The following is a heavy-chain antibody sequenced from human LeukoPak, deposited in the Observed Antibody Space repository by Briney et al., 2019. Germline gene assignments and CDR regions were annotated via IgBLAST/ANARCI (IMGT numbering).Heavy chain of an antibody. CDR2: ISSSSSYI. D-gene: IGHD2-2*01. CDR1: GFTFSSYS. V-gene: IGHV3-21*01. J-gene: IGHJ6*02. CDR3: ARGYCSSTSCYGMDV. Sequence: GGSLRLSCAASGFTFSSYSMSWVRQAPGKGLEWVSSISSSSSYIYYADSVKGRFTISRDNAKNSLYLQMNSLRAEDTAVHYCARGYCSSTSCYGMDVWGQGTTVTVSS.